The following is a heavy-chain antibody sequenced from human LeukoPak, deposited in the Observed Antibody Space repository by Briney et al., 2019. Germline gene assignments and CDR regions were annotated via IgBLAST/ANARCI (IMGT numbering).Heavy chain of an antibody. J-gene: IGHJ5*02. V-gene: IGHV1-18*01. CDR1: GYTFTSYG. Sequence: ASVKVSCKASGYTFTSYGISWVRQAPGQGLEWMGWISAYNGNTNYAQKLQGRVTMTTDTSTSTAHMELRSLRSDDTAVYYCARSSFLNSGLSAWFDPWGQGTLVTVSS. D-gene: IGHD6-25*01. CDR3: ARSSFLNSGLSAWFDP. CDR2: ISAYNGNT.